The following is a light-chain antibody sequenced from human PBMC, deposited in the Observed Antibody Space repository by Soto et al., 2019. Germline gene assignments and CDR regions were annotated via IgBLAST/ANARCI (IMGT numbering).Light chain of an antibody. Sequence: ALTQPASVSGSPGQSITISCTGTNSDVGGYNYVSWYQQHPGKAPKLIIYEATNRPSGVSLRFSGSRSANTASLTISGLQADDEADYYCSSYATTSTPWVFGTGTKVTVL. J-gene: IGLJ1*01. V-gene: IGLV2-14*01. CDR3: SSYATTSTPWV. CDR2: EAT. CDR1: NSDVGGYNY.